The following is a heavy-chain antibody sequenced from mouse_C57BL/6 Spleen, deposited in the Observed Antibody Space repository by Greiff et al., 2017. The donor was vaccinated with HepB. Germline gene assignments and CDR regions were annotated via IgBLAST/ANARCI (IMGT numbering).Heavy chain of an antibody. D-gene: IGHD1-1*01. CDR1: GYTFTSYG. V-gene: IGHV1-81*01. J-gene: IGHJ2*01. Sequence: QVQLQQSGAELARPGASVKLSCKASGYTFTSYGISWVKQRTGQGLEWIGEIYPRSGNTYYNEKFKGKATLTADKSSSTAYMELRSLTSEDSAVYFCARSVQRYYFDYWGQGTTLTVSS. CDR3: ARSVQRYYFDY. CDR2: IYPRSGNT.